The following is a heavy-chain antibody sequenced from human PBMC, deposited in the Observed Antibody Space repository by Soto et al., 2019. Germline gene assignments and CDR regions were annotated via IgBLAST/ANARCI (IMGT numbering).Heavy chain of an antibody. CDR2: VYYSGST. CDR3: AAVLGDYYYYYMDV. J-gene: IGHJ6*03. Sequence: SETLSLTCTVSGGSISSYYWSWIRQPPGKGLEWIGYVYYSGSTNYNPSLKSRVTMSVDTSKNQFSLKLSSVTAADTAVYYCAAVLGDYYYYYMDVWGKGTTVTVSS. CDR1: GGSISSYY. V-gene: IGHV4-59*01.